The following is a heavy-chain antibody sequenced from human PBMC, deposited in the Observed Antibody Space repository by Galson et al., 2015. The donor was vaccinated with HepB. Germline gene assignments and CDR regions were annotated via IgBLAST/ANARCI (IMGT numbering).Heavy chain of an antibody. J-gene: IGHJ4*02. V-gene: IGHV3-7*03. CDR2: INQDGSGK. Sequence: SLRLSCAASGFTFINYWMTWVRQAPGKGLEWVANINQDGSGKYYVDSVKGRFTVSRDNAKKSFYLQMDSLRVEDTAVYYCASGYNSGYWGQGTLVTVSS. D-gene: IGHD5-24*01. CDR3: ASGYNSGY. CDR1: GFTFINYW.